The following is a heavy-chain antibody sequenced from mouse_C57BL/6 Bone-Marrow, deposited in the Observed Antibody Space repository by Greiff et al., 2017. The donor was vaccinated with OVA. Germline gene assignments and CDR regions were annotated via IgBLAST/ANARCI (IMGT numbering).Heavy chain of an antibody. D-gene: IGHD1-1*01. J-gene: IGHJ1*03. Sequence: VQLQQPGAELVMPGASVKLSCKASGYTFTSYWMHWVKQRPGQGLEWIGEIDPSDSYTNYNQKFKGKSTLTVDKSSSTAYMQLSSLTSEDSAVYYCARLLVYWYFDVGGTGTTVTVSS. CDR1: GYTFTSYW. V-gene: IGHV1-69*01. CDR2: IDPSDSYT. CDR3: ARLLVYWYFDV.